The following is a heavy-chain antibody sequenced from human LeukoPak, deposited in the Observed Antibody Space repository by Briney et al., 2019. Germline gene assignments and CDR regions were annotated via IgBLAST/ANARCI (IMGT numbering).Heavy chain of an antibody. CDR1: GYTFTDYY. J-gene: IGHJ4*02. CDR2: IHPYSGGT. CDR3: VRLTRIAAHNY. Sequence: ASVKVSCKASGYTFTDYYIHWVRQAPGQGLEWMGWIHPYSGGTNYAQKFQGRVTMTRDTSISTAYMELSGLRSDDTAIYYCVRLTRIAAHNYWGQGTLVTVSS. V-gene: IGHV1-2*02. D-gene: IGHD6-13*01.